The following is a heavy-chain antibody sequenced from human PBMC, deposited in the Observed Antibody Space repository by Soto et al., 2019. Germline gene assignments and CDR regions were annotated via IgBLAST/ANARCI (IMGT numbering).Heavy chain of an antibody. D-gene: IGHD6-19*01. Sequence: QVQLVESGGGVVQPGRSLRLSCAASGFTFSSYGMHWVRQAPGKGLEWVAVISYDGSNKYYADSVKGRFTISRDNSKNTLYLQMNSLRPEDTAVYYCEASAVVGDALFDYWGQGTLVTVSS. CDR2: ISYDGSNK. J-gene: IGHJ4*02. CDR1: GFTFSSYG. V-gene: IGHV3-30*03. CDR3: EASAVVGDALFDY.